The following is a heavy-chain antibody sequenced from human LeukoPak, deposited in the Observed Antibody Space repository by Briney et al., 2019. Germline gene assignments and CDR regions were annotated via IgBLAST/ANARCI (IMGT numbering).Heavy chain of an antibody. V-gene: IGHV3-11*01. J-gene: IGHJ6*02. Sequence: KPGGSLRLYCAASGFTFSDYYRSWIRQAPGKGLVWVSNLSGSGSTIYYADSVKGRFTISRDNAKNSLYLRMNSLRAEDTAVYYCAIDRYDILTGYYNNYGMDVWGQGTTVTVSS. CDR1: GFTFSDYY. CDR2: LSGSGSTI. D-gene: IGHD3-9*01. CDR3: AIDRYDILTGYYNNYGMDV.